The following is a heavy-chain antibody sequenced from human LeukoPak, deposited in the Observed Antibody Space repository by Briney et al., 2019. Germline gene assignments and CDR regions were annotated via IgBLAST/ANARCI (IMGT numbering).Heavy chain of an antibody. Sequence: SVKVSCKASGGTFSSYAISWVRQAPGQGLEWMGGIIPIFGTANYAQKFQGRVTITADESTSTAYMELSSLRSEDTAVYYCARGDCSSTSCSIGYYYYMDVWGKGTTVTVSS. J-gene: IGHJ6*03. CDR2: IIPIFGTA. CDR3: ARGDCSSTSCSIGYYYYMDV. CDR1: GGTFSSYA. D-gene: IGHD2-2*01. V-gene: IGHV1-69*13.